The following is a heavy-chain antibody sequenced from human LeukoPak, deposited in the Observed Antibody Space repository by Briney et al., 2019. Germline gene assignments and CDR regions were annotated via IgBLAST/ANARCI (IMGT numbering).Heavy chain of an antibody. CDR2: INHSGST. CDR1: GGSFSGYY. Sequence: SETLSLTCAVYGGSFSGYYWSWIRQPPGKGLEWIGEINHSGSTNYNPSLKSRVTISVDTPKNQFSLKLSSVTAADTAVYYCARGTSAGDLGQFDYWGQGTLVTVSS. V-gene: IGHV4-34*01. CDR3: ARGTSAGDLGQFDY. J-gene: IGHJ4*02. D-gene: IGHD6-13*01.